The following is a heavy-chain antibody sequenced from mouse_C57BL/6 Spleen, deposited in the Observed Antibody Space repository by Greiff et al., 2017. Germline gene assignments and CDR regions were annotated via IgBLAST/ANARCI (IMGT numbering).Heavy chain of an antibody. CDR3: ARKGLNYYSST. J-gene: IGHJ2*01. CDR1: GFTFSDYG. Sequence: EVHLVESGGGLVKPGGSLKLSCAASGFTFSDYGMHWVRQAPEKGLEWVAYISSGSSTIYYADPVKGRFTISRDNAKNTLFLQMTSLRSEDTPMYYCARKGLNYYSSTGGEGTTLTVSS. CDR2: ISSGSSTI. V-gene: IGHV5-17*01. D-gene: IGHD2-1*01.